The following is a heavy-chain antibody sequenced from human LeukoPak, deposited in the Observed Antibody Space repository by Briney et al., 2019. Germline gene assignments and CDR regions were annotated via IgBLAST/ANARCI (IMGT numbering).Heavy chain of an antibody. CDR1: GGSFSGYY. Sequence: SETLSLTCAVYGGSFSGYYWTWIRQPPGKRLEWIGEINHSESTNYNPSLKSRVTISVDKSKNQFSLKLSSVTAADTAVYYCARMTGRGFYYDSSGYYHPWGQGTLVTVSS. V-gene: IGHV4-34*01. D-gene: IGHD3-22*01. J-gene: IGHJ5*02. CDR3: ARMTGRGFYYDSSGYYHP. CDR2: INHSEST.